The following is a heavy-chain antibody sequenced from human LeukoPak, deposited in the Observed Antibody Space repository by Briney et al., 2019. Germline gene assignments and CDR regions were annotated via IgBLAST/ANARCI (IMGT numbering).Heavy chain of an antibody. CDR3: ARGWWNHGFDF. J-gene: IGHJ3*01. Sequence: GGSLRLSCAASGFTFSSYSMNWVRQAPGKGLEWVSSISSSSDYIYYAESLKGRFTISRDNARDSVFLQMNSLRAEDTAVYYCARGWWNHGFDFWGQGTMVTVS. CDR1: GFTFSSYS. V-gene: IGHV3-21*01. CDR2: ISSSSDYI. D-gene: IGHD2-15*01.